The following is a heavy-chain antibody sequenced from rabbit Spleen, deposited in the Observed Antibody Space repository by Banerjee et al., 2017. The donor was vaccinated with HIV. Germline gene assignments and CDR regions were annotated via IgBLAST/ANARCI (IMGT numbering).Heavy chain of an antibody. CDR2: IDVVRSGST. Sequence: QEQLVESGGGLVQPGGSLTVTCKASGLDFSSNYWICWVRQAPEKGLEWIACIDVVRSGSTYYASWAKGRFTISKISSTTVTLQMTSLTAADTATYFCARDTSSSFSSYGMDLWGPGTLVTVS. CDR1: GLDFSSNYW. J-gene: IGHJ6*01. D-gene: IGHD1-1*01. CDR3: ARDTSSSFSSYGMDL. V-gene: IGHV1S45*01.